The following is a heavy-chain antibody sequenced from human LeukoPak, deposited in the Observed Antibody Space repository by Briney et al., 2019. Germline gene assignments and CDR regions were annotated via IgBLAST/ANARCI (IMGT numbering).Heavy chain of an antibody. CDR2: INPNSGGT. CDR1: GYTFTGYY. D-gene: IGHD6-13*01. CDR3: ARATRGQLVRFDY. V-gene: IGHV1-2*02. Sequence: GASVKVSCKASGYTFTGYYMHWVRQAPGQGLEWMGWINPNSGGTNYAQKFQGRVTMTRDTSISTAYMELSRLGSDDTAVYYCARATRGQLVRFDYWGQGTLVTVSS. J-gene: IGHJ4*02.